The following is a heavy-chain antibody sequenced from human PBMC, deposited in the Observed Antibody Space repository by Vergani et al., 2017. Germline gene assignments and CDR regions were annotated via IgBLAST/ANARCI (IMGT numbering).Heavy chain of an antibody. CDR3: ARVGRKRYYDFWSGLPFDP. J-gene: IGHJ5*02. CDR1: GGTFSSYA. V-gene: IGHV1-69*18. CDR2: IIPIFGTA. D-gene: IGHD3-3*01. Sequence: QVQLVQSGAEVKKPGSSVKVSCKASGGTFSSYAISWVRQAPGQGLEWMGRIIPIFGTANYAQKFQGRVTITADESTSTAYMELSSLRSEDTAVYYCARVGRKRYYDFWSGLPFDPWGQGTLVTVSS.